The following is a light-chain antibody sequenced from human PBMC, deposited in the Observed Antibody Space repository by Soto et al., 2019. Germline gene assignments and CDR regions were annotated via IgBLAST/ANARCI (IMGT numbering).Light chain of an antibody. CDR2: NNK. CDR1: SSNIGSSY. Sequence: QSVLTQPPSTSGTPGQRVTISCSGSSSNIGSSYVFWFQHLPGTAPTRLMYNNKQRPSGVRGRVSASKSGTSASLAISGLRSEEEADYYCAAWDDRVSGYVFGTGTKVTV. CDR3: AAWDDRVSGYV. V-gene: IGLV1-47*02. J-gene: IGLJ1*01.